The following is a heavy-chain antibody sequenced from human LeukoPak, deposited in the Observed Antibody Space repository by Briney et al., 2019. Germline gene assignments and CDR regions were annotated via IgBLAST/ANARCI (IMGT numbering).Heavy chain of an antibody. CDR3: ARTMVRGVITN. CDR1: GFTFSSYG. D-gene: IGHD3-10*01. CDR2: ISGSGGST. J-gene: IGHJ4*02. Sequence: GGTLRLSCAASGFTFSSYGMSWVRQAPGKGLEWVSAISGSGGSTYYADSVKGRFTISRDNAKNSLYLQMNSLRAEDTAVYYCARTMVRGVITNWGQGTLVTVSS. V-gene: IGHV3-23*01.